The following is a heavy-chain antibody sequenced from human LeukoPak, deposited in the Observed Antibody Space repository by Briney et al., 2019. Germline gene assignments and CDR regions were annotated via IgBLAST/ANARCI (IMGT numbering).Heavy chain of an antibody. V-gene: IGHV3-23*01. CDR2: ISGSGDST. J-gene: IGHJ4*02. D-gene: IGHD6-19*01. CDR3: ARAPIAVAGTRQPVDY. Sequence: GGSLRLSCATSGFTFSSYAMSWVRQAPGKGLEWVSAISGSGDSTYYADSVKGRFTISRDNSKNTLYLRMNSLRAEDTAVYYCARAPIAVAGTRQPVDYWGQGTLVTVSS. CDR1: GFTFSSYA.